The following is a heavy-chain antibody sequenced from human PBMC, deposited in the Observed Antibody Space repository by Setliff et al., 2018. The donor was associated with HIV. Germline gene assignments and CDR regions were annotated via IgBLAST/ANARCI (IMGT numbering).Heavy chain of an antibody. J-gene: IGHJ6*03. Sequence: SETLSLTCTVSGGSISSGSYYWSWIRQPAGKGLEWIGRIYTTGITNYIPSLKSRVTISLDTSKNQFSLQLNSVTPEDTAVYFCARGGDWDYNYYMDVWDKGTTVTVSS. CDR2: IYTTGIT. D-gene: IGHD3-16*01. V-gene: IGHV4-61*02. CDR3: ARGGDWDYNYYMDV. CDR1: GGSISSGSYY.